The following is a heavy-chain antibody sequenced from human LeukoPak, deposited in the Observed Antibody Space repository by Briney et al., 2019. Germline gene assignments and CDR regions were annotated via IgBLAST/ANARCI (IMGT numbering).Heavy chain of an antibody. Sequence: PSETLSLTCTVSGGSINSYYWSWIRQPPGKGLEWIGYIYYSGSTNYNPSLKSRVTISVDTSKNQFSLKLSSVTAADTAVYYCARVSNYYDSSGYSYFQHWGQGTLVTVSS. V-gene: IGHV4-59*01. CDR3: ARVSNYYDSSGYSYFQH. CDR1: GGSINSYY. D-gene: IGHD3-22*01. J-gene: IGHJ1*01. CDR2: IYYSGST.